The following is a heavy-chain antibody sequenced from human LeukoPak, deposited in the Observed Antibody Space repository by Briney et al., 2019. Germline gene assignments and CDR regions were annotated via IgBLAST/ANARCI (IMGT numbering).Heavy chain of an antibody. CDR2: ISYSGTT. V-gene: IGHV4-39*01. CDR3: ARQYCSGGSCYPAPDWFDP. CDR1: SASISSSPYF. J-gene: IGHJ5*02. Sequence: SETLSLTCTVSSASISSSPYFWGWIRQSPGKGLEWIGSISYSGTTYYNPSLKSRVTISVDTSKNQFSLKLSSVTAADTAVYYCARQYCSGGSCYPAPDWFDPWGQGTLVTVSS. D-gene: IGHD2-15*01.